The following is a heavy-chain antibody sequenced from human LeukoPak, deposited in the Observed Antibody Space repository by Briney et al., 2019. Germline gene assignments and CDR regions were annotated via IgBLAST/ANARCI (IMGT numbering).Heavy chain of an antibody. D-gene: IGHD6-13*01. CDR1: GYTFTGYY. V-gene: IGHV1-2*02. CDR2: INPNSGGT. Sequence: ASVKVSCKASGYTFTGYYMHWVRQAPGQGLEWMGWINPNSGGTNYAQKFQGRVTMTRDTSISIAYMELSRLRSDDTAVYYCASAAAAINYYYYMDVWGKGTTVTVSS. CDR3: ASAAAAINYYYYMDV. J-gene: IGHJ6*03.